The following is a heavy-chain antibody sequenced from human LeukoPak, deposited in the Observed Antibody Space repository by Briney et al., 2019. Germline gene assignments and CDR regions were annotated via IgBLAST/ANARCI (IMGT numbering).Heavy chain of an antibody. CDR3: ARDAYGDAFDI. CDR1: GFTVSSNY. Sequence: GGSLRLSCSASGFTVSSNYMSWVRQAARKGLDWVSVIYSDGTTYYADSVKGRFTISRDYSKNTLYLQMNNLRAEDTAVYYCARDAYGDAFDIWGQGTMVTVSS. CDR2: IYSDGTT. J-gene: IGHJ3*02. D-gene: IGHD4-17*01. V-gene: IGHV3-53*01.